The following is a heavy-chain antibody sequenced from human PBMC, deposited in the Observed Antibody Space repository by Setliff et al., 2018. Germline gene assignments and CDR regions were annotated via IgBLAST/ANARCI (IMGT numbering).Heavy chain of an antibody. CDR3: VRDRTAYSYGLDV. V-gene: IGHV4-59*01. CDR2: IYHNGNT. D-gene: IGHD5-18*01. Sequence: SETLSLTCTVSGGSISPYFWSWIRQPPGKGLEWIGYIYHNGNTNFNPSHKTRVTMSVDPSKNQFALNLRSVTAADTAVYYCVRDRTAYSYGLDVWAQGTTVTV. CDR1: GGSISPYF. J-gene: IGHJ6*02.